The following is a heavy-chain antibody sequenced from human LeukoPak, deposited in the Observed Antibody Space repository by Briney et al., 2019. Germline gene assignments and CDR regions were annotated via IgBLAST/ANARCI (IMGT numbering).Heavy chain of an antibody. CDR3: ARERRRCSGGSCYVYYYYYGMDV. J-gene: IGHJ6*02. D-gene: IGHD2-15*01. Sequence: WASVKVSCKASGYTFTGYYMHWVRQAPGQGLEWMGRINPNSGGTNYAQKFQGRVTMTRDTSISTAYMELSRLRSDDTAVYYCARERRRCSGGSCYVYYYYYGMDVWGQGTTVTVSS. V-gene: IGHV1-2*06. CDR1: GYTFTGYY. CDR2: INPNSGGT.